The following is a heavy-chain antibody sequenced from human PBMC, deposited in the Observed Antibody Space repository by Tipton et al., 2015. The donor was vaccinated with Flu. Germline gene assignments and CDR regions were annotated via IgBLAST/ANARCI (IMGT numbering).Heavy chain of an antibody. Sequence: SLRLSCAASGFTFDDYTMHWVRLAPGKGLEWVSSINWNGFTMGYADSVRGRFTISRDNAKNSLYLQLNSLRVEDTAVYYCATLTGDDYWGQGDLVTVSS. CDR1: GFTFDDYT. J-gene: IGHJ4*02. D-gene: IGHD7-27*01. CDR3: ATLTGDDY. CDR2: INWNGFTM. V-gene: IGHV3-9*01.